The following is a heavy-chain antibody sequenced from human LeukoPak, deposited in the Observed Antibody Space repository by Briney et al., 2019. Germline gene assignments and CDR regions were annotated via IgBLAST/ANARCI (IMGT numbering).Heavy chain of an antibody. CDR3: ARHLRYYDSSGVY. J-gene: IGHJ4*02. V-gene: IGHV4-39*01. CDR1: GDSISISPYY. Sequence: PSETLSLTCTVSGDSISISPYYWGWIRQPPGKGLEWIGNIYYSGNTYYNPSLKSRVTISVDTSKNQFTLKLNSVTAADTAVYYCARHLRYYDSSGVYWGQGTLVTVSS. D-gene: IGHD3-22*01. CDR2: IYYSGNT.